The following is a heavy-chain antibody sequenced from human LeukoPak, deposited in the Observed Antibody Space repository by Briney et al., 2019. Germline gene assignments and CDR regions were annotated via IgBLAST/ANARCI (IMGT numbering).Heavy chain of an antibody. CDR1: GFTFSSYA. CDR3: AKGSLDYGDYDY. CDR2: ISGSGGST. J-gene: IGHJ4*02. Sequence: RGSLRLSCAASGFTFSSYAMSWVRQAPGKGLEWVSAISGSGGSTYYADSVKGRFTISRDNSKNTLYLQMNSLRAEDTAVYYCAKGSLDYGDYDYWGQGTLVTVSS. V-gene: IGHV3-23*01. D-gene: IGHD4-17*01.